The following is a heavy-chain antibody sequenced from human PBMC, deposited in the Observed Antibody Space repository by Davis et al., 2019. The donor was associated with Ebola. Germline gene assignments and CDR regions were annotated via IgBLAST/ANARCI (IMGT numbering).Heavy chain of an antibody. CDR3: ARDTGGWSSYFDY. Sequence: ASVKVSCKASGYTFTSYYMHWVRQAPGQGLEWMGRIIPILGIADYAQKYQGRVTLTWDTSASTAYMELSGLRSEDTAVYHCARDTGGWSSYFDYWGQGTLVTVSS. J-gene: IGHJ4*02. CDR1: GYTFTSYY. V-gene: IGHV1-46*01. CDR2: IIPILGIA. D-gene: IGHD6-19*01.